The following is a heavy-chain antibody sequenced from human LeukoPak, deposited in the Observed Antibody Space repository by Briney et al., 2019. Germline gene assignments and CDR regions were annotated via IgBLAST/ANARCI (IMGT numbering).Heavy chain of an antibody. V-gene: IGHV4-38-2*02. CDR1: GYSISSGYY. CDR3: ARDLASCAGDCYSDGFDF. J-gene: IGHJ4*02. CDR2: IYHGGST. D-gene: IGHD2-21*02. Sequence: SETLSLTCTVSGYSISSGYYWGWIRQSPGKGLEWIGSIYHGGSTYYNPSLRSRVIVSVDTSKNHFSLKMSSVTAADTAVYYCARDLASCAGDCYSDGFDFWGQGTLVTVSS.